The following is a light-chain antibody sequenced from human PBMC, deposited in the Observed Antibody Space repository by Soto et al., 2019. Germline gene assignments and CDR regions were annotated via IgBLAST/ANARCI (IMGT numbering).Light chain of an antibody. V-gene: IGKV3-15*01. Sequence: EIVMTQSPATLSVSPGEGATLSCRASQSVGSNLAWYQQKPGQSPRLLIYAASTRATDIPARFSGSGSGTEFALTISSLQSEDFAVYYCQHYNNWPPPITFGQGTRLEIK. CDR2: AAS. CDR3: QHYNNWPPPIT. J-gene: IGKJ5*01. CDR1: QSVGSN.